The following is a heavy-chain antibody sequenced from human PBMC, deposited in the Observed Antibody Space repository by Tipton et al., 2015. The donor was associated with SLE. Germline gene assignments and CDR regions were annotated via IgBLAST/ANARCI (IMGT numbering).Heavy chain of an antibody. J-gene: IGHJ5*02. CDR3: AKDRGARVATIGFDL. Sequence: GSLRLSCAASGFTSSSYALSWVRQAPGKGLEWVSGVSGRYGSGDTYYADSVKGRFTMSRDSSKNTVYLQMSNLRVEDTAVYYCAKDRGARVATIGFDLWGQGTLVTVSS. D-gene: IGHD5-12*01. CDR1: GFTSSSYA. V-gene: IGHV3-23*01. CDR2: VSGRYGSGDT.